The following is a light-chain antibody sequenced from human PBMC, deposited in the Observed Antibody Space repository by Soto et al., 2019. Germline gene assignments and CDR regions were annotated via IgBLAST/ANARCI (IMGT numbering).Light chain of an antibody. CDR2: LKSDGTY. CDR1: SGHSTYA. J-gene: IGLJ3*02. CDR3: QTWGTGFQV. Sequence: QSVLTQSPSASASLGASVKLTCTLSSGHSTYAIAWHQHQAEKGPRYLMNLKSDGTYTKGDGIPDRFSGSSSGAERYLTISSLQSEDEADYYCQTWGTGFQVFGGGTKPTVL. V-gene: IGLV4-69*01.